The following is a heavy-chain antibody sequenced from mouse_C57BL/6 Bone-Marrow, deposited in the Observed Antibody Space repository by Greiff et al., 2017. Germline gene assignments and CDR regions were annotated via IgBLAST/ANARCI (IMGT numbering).Heavy chain of an antibody. J-gene: IGHJ1*03. CDR3: ARGEFDGDHWYFDV. CDR2: IDPSDSYT. CDR1: GYTFTSYW. V-gene: IGHV1-50*01. Sequence: QVQLQQPGAELVKPGASVKLSCKASGYTFTSYWMPWVKQRPGQGLEWIGEIDPSDSYTNYNQKFKGKATLTVDTSSSTAYMQLSSLTSEDSAVYYCARGEFDGDHWYFDVWGTGTTVTVSS. D-gene: IGHD2-13*01.